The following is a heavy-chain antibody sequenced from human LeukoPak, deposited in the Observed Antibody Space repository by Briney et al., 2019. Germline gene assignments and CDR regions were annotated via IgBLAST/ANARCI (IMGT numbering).Heavy chain of an antibody. CDR1: GGSISSGGYY. V-gene: IGHV4-31*11. CDR3: ARDLRDWFDP. D-gene: IGHD4-17*01. J-gene: IGHJ5*02. CDR2: IYYSGST. Sequence: SETLSLTCAVSGGSISSGGYYWSWIRQHPGKGLEWIGYIYYSGSTYYNPSLKSRVTISVDTSKNQFSLKLSSVTAAGTAVYYCARDLRDWFDPWGQGTPVTVSS.